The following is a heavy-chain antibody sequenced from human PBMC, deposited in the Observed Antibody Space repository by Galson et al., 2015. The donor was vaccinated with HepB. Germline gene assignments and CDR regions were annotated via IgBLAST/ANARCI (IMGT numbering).Heavy chain of an antibody. CDR3: ARINSDGLDI. V-gene: IGHV3-21*01. D-gene: IGHD5-18*01. J-gene: IGHJ3*02. Sequence: SLRLSCAASGFTFSNYNMIWVRQAPGKGLEYVASISISSRYIYNGDSVNGRFTISRDNANNLLYLQVNSLRVEDTAVYYCARINSDGLDIWGQGTLVTVSS. CDR1: GFTFSNYN. CDR2: ISISSRYI.